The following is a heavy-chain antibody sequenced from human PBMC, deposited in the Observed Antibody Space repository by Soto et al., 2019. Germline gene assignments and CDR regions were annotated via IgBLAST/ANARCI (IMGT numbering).Heavy chain of an antibody. CDR3: GRFRGSYGMDV. J-gene: IGHJ6*02. D-gene: IGHD3-10*01. CDR1: GGTFSSYT. Sequence: QVQLVQSGAEVKKPGSSVKVSCKASGGTFSSYTISWVRQAPGQGLEWMGRIIPILGIPNYAQKFQGRVTNTADKSTGTAYMELSSLRSEDTAVYYCGRFRGSYGMDVWGQGTTVTVSS. CDR2: IIPILGIP. V-gene: IGHV1-69*02.